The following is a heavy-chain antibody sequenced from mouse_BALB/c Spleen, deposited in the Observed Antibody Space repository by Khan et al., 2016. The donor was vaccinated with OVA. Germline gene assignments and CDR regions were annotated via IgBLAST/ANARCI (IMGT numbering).Heavy chain of an antibody. CDR3: ARAGWDVFAY. Sequence: QVQLQQAGPELVKPGASVKMSCKASGYTFTDYVMNWVKQRNGQGLEWIGQIYPGSDSTYYYEKFKGKATLTADRSSSTAYMQLSNLTSEDSAVYFCARAGWDVFAYWGQGTLVTVSA. CDR2: IYPGSDST. D-gene: IGHD4-1*01. CDR1: GYTFTDYV. V-gene: IGHV1-77*01. J-gene: IGHJ3*01.